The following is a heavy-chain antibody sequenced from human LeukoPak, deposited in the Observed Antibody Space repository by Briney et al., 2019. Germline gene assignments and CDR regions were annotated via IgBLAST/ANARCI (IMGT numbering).Heavy chain of an antibody. D-gene: IGHD3-22*01. J-gene: IGHJ3*02. V-gene: IGHV4-59*08. Sequence: SETLSLTCTVSGGSISSYYWSWIRQPPGKGLEWIGYIYYSGSTNYNPSLKSRVTISVDTSKNQFSLKLSSVTAADTAVYYCVSTYYYDSSGYLMAFDIWGQGTMVTVSS. CDR2: IYYSGST. CDR1: GGSISSYY. CDR3: VSTYYYDSSGYLMAFDI.